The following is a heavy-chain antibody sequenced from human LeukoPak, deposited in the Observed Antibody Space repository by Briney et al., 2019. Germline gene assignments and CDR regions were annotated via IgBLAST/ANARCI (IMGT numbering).Heavy chain of an antibody. CDR1: GFTFSSYS. D-gene: IGHD6-19*01. V-gene: IGHV3-21*01. J-gene: IGHJ4*02. CDR2: IISSSSYI. Sequence: PGGSLRLSCAASGFTFSSYSMNWARQAPGKGLEWVSSIISSSSYIYYADSVKGRFTISRDNAKNSLYLQMNSLRAEDTAVYYCARVAGYSSGWYYFDYWGQGTLVTVSS. CDR3: ARVAGYSSGWYYFDY.